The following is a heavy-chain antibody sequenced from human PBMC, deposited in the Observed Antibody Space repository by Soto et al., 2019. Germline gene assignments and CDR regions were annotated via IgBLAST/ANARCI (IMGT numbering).Heavy chain of an antibody. Sequence: PSVTLSLTCTVSGGSISGYYWSWIRQPPGKGPEWIGYIYYSGGTDYNPSLKSRVTISVDTSNNQFSLKLTSVTAADTAVYYCARLVGSANPFDYWGQGTLVTVSS. V-gene: IGHV4-59*08. CDR1: GGSISGYY. J-gene: IGHJ4*02. D-gene: IGHD6-25*01. CDR2: IYYSGGT. CDR3: ARLVGSANPFDY.